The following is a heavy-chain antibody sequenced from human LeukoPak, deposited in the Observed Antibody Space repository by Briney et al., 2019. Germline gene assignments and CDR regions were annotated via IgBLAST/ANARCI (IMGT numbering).Heavy chain of an antibody. V-gene: IGHV3-23*01. CDR3: AKLATLVVPLDY. CDR1: GFTFSSYA. J-gene: IGHJ4*02. CDR2: ISGSGGST. Sequence: TGGSLRLSCAAYGFTFSSYAMSWVRPAPGKGLGWVSAISGSGGSTYYADSVKGRFTISRDNSKNTLYLQMTSLSAEDTAVYYCAKLATLVVPLDYWGQGTLVTVSS. D-gene: IGHD2-8*02.